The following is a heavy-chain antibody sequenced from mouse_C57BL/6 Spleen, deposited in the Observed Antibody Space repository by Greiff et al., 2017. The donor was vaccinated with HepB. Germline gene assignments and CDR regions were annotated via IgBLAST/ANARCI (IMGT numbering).Heavy chain of an antibody. CDR1: GFTFSDYY. D-gene: IGHD1-1*01. CDR2: INYDGSST. CDR3: ARGGDYGSSPFDY. J-gene: IGHJ2*01. V-gene: IGHV5-16*01. Sequence: EVQVVESEGGLVQPGSSMKLSCTASGFTFSDYYMAWVRQVPEKGLEWVANINYDGSSTYYLDSLKSRFIISRDNAKNILYLQMSSLKSEDTATYYCARGGDYGSSPFDYWGQGTTLTVSS.